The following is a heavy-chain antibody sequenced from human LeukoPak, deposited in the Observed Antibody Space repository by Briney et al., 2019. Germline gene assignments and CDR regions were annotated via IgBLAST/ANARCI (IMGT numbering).Heavy chain of an antibody. J-gene: IGHJ4*02. D-gene: IGHD2-2*01. Sequence: GGSLRLSCAASGFTFSSYSMNWVRQAPGKGLEWVSYTSSSSSTIYYADSEKGRFTISRDNAKNSLYLQMNSLRAEDTAVYYCARDTVVPAAITPFDYWGQGTLVTVSS. CDR2: TSSSSSTI. V-gene: IGHV3-48*01. CDR3: ARDTVVPAAITPFDY. CDR1: GFTFSSYS.